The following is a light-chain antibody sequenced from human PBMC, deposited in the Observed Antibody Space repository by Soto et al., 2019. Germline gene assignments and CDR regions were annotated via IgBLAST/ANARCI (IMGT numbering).Light chain of an antibody. Sequence: DIQMTQSPSSLSASVGDRVTITCQASQDISNYLNWYQQKPGKAPKLLIYDASNLETGVPSRFSGRGSGTDFTFTISSLQPEDIATYYCQQYDNLSLFTFGPGTKVDIK. V-gene: IGKV1-33*01. CDR2: DAS. CDR3: QQYDNLSLFT. J-gene: IGKJ3*01. CDR1: QDISNY.